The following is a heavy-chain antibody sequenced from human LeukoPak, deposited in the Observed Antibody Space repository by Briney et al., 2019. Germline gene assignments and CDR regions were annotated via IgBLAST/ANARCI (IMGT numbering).Heavy chain of an antibody. CDR1: GYSFTSYW. CDR2: IYPGDSDT. V-gene: IGHV5-51*01. Sequence: GESLKISCKGSGYSFTSYWIGWVRQMPGKGLEWMGIIYPGDSDTRYSPSFQGQVTISADKSISTAYLQWSSLKASDTAMYYCAGQEWLDWSTMSAFDIWGQGTMVTVSS. J-gene: IGHJ3*02. D-gene: IGHD3-9*01. CDR3: AGQEWLDWSTMSAFDI.